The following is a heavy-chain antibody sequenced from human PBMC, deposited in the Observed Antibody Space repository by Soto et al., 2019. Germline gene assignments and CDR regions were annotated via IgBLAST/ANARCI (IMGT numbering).Heavy chain of an antibody. V-gene: IGHV1-8*01. D-gene: IGHD6-19*01. J-gene: IGHJ3*02. Sequence: ASVKVSCKASGYTFTSYDINWVRQATGQGLEWMGWMNPTSGNTGYAQKFQGRVTMTRNTSISTAYMELSSLRSEDTAVYYCARERVGSAVAGTYAFDIWGQGTMVTVS. CDR2: MNPTSGNT. CDR1: GYTFTSYD. CDR3: ARERVGSAVAGTYAFDI.